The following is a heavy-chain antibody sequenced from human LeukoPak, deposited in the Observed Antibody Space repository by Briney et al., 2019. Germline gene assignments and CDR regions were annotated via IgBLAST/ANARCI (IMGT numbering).Heavy chain of an antibody. CDR3: AREGCSSTSCLYYFDY. V-gene: IGHV1-2*02. CDR2: INPNSGGT. CDR1: VYTFTGYY. D-gene: IGHD2-2*01. J-gene: IGHJ4*02. Sequence: ASVKVSCKASVYTFTGYYMHWVRQAPGQGLEWMGWINPNSGGTNYAQKFQGRVTMTRDTSISTAYMELSRLRSDDTAVDYCAREGCSSTSCLYYFDYWGQGTLVTVSS.